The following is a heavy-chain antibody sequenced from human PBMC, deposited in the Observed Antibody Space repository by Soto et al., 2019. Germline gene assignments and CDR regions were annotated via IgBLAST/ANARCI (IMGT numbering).Heavy chain of an antibody. CDR2: ISSSSSYI. CDR1: GFTFSSYS. D-gene: IGHD3-22*01. Sequence: PGGSLRLSCAASGFTFSSYSMNWVRQAPGKGLEWVSSISSSSSYIYYADSVKGRFTISRDNAKNSLYLQMNSLRAEDTAVYYCARGYCSGGSCYYYDSSGYYYTLYFDYWGQGTLVTVSS. J-gene: IGHJ4*02. CDR3: ARGYCSGGSCYYYDSSGYYYTLYFDY. V-gene: IGHV3-21*01.